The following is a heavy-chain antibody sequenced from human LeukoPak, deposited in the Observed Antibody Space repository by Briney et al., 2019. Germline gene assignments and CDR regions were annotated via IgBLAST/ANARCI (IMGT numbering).Heavy chain of an antibody. J-gene: IGHJ2*01. V-gene: IGHV3-20*04. D-gene: IGHD6-13*01. CDR1: GDSISSGGYS. Sequence: PSETLSLTCVVSGDSISSGGYSWSWIRQPPGKGLEWVSGINWNGGSTGYADSVKGRFTISRDNAKNSLYLQMNSLRAEDTAVYYCARVYYSNSYDYWYFDLWGRGTLVTVSS. CDR3: ARVYYSNSYDYWYFDL. CDR2: INWNGGST.